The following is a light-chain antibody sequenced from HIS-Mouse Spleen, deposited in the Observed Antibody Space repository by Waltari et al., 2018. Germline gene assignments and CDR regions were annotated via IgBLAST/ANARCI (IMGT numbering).Light chain of an antibody. Sequence: EIVMTQSTATLSVSPGERATLSCRASQSVSSNLAWYQQKPGQAPRLLIYGASIRATGIPARFSGSGSGTEFTLTISILQSEDFAVYYCQQYNNWPLTFGGGTKVEIK. J-gene: IGKJ4*01. CDR1: QSVSSN. CDR3: QQYNNWPLT. CDR2: GAS. V-gene: IGKV3D-15*03.